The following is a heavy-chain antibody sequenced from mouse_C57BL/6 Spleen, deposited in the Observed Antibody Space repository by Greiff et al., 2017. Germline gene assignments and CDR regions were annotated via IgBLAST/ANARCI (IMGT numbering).Heavy chain of an antibody. J-gene: IGHJ2*01. CDR2: IYPGDGDT. D-gene: IGHD2-5*01. V-gene: IGHV1-82*01. CDR3: ARDYSNQYYFDY. Sequence: VQLQQSGPELVKPGASVKISCKASGYAFSSSWMNWVKQRPGKGLEWIGRIYPGDGDTNYNGKFKGKATLTADKSSSTAYMQLSSLTSEDSAVYFCARDYSNQYYFDYWGQGTTLTVSS. CDR1: GYAFSSSW.